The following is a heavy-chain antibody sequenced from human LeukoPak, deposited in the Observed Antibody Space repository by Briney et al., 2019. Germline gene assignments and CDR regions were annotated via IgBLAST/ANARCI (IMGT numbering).Heavy chain of an antibody. Sequence: SETLSLTCAVSGYSISSGYYWGWIRQPPGKGREWIGSIYHSGSTYYNPSLKSRVTISVDTSNNQLSLKLNCVNAADKAVYYCARDADYRAAHSSGYYSDYWGQGTLVTVSS. V-gene: IGHV4-38-2*02. D-gene: IGHD3-22*01. J-gene: IGHJ4*02. CDR2: IYHSGST. CDR3: ARDADYRAAHSSGYYSDY. CDR1: GYSISSGYY.